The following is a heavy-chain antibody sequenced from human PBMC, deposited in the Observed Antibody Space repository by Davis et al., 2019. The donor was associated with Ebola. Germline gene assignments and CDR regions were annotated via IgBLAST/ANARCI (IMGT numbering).Heavy chain of an antibody. CDR2: INPNSGNT. CDR3: ARRTRIAAAGTYYYYYYYMDV. Sequence: ASVKVSCKASGYTFTAYYMHWVRQAPGQGLEWMGWINPNSGNTGYAQKFQGRVTITRNTSISTAYMELSSLRSEDTAVYYCARRTRIAAAGTYYYYYYYMDVWGKGTTVTVSS. J-gene: IGHJ6*03. CDR1: GYTFTAYY. D-gene: IGHD6-13*01. V-gene: IGHV1-8*03.